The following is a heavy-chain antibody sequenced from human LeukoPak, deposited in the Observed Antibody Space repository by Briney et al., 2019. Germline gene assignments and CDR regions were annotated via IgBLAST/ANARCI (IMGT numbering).Heavy chain of an antibody. CDR1: GFTFSSYA. CDR2: ISGSGGST. D-gene: IGHD1-26*01. V-gene: IGHV3-23*01. J-gene: IGHJ4*02. Sequence: QSGGSLRLSCAASGFTFSSYAMSWVRQAPGKGLEWVSAISGSGGSTYYADSVKGRVTISRDNSKNTLYLQMNSLRAEDTAVYYCAKDPLGRAYYFDYWGQGTLVTVSS. CDR3: AKDPLGRAYYFDY.